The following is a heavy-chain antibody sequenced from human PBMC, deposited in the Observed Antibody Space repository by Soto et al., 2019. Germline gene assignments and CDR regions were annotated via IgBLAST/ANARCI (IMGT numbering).Heavy chain of an antibody. CDR3: ARDLGGVPDY. CDR2: ISAYNGNR. V-gene: IGHV1-18*01. CDR1: GYSFTSYV. Sequence: QVQLVQSGAEVKKPGASVKVSCKASGYSFTSYVISWVRQAPGQGLEWMGWISAYNGNRKYAQKFQGRVTMTTDTSTSTAYMALRSLRSDDTAVYYCARDLGGVPDYWGQGTLVTVSS. D-gene: IGHD3-10*01. J-gene: IGHJ4*02.